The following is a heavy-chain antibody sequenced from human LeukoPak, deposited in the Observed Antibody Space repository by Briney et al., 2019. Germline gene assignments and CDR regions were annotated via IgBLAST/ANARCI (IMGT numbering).Heavy chain of an antibody. CDR1: GGSISSGGYS. CDR3: ARDWRGELLH. CDR2: IYYSGST. Sequence: TSETLSLTCAVSGGSISSGGYSWSWIRQPPGKGLEWIGYIYYSGSTYYNPSLKSRVTISVDTSKNQFSLKLSSVTAADTAVYYCARDWRGELLHWGQGTLVTVSS. D-gene: IGHD3-10*01. V-gene: IGHV4-30-4*07. J-gene: IGHJ4*02.